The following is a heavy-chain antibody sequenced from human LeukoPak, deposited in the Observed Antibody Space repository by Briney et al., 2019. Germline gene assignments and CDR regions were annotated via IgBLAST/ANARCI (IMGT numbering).Heavy chain of an antibody. D-gene: IGHD7-27*01. Sequence: ASVKVSYKASGYSFTDHFLHWLRQPPGQGLDRMGWIHPNSGDTNYAQRFQGRVSLTRDTSISTAYMELRSLRSDDTAVYYCARDHNWGPDYWGQGTLVSVSS. J-gene: IGHJ4*02. CDR2: IHPNSGDT. CDR1: GYSFTDHF. V-gene: IGHV1-2*02. CDR3: ARDHNWGPDY.